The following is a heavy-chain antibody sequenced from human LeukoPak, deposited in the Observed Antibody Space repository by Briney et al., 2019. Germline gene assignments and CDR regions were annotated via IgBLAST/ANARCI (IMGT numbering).Heavy chain of an antibody. D-gene: IGHD6-19*01. V-gene: IGHV3-23*01. J-gene: IGHJ5*02. CDR2: ISDSGGST. CDR3: AKDLSRAVAADWFDP. Sequence: PSETLSLTCTVSGGSISSSSYYWGWIRQPPGKGLEWVSSISDSGGSTYYADSVKGRFTISRDNSKNTLYLQMTNLRAADTAVYYCAKDLSRAVAADWFDPWDQGSLVTVSS. CDR1: GGSISSSSYY.